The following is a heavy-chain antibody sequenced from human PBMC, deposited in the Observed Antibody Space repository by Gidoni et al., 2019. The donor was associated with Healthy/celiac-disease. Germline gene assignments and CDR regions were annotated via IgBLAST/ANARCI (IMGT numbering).Heavy chain of an antibody. J-gene: IGHJ5*02. CDR2: IYYSGST. V-gene: IGHV4-59*01. Sequence: YWSWIRQPPGKGLEWIGYIYYSGSTNYNPSLKSRVTISVDTSKNQFSLKLSSVTAADTAVYYCARDGGSYQYNWFDPWGQGTLVTVSS. CDR1: Y. CDR3: ARDGGSYQYNWFDP. D-gene: IGHD2-15*01.